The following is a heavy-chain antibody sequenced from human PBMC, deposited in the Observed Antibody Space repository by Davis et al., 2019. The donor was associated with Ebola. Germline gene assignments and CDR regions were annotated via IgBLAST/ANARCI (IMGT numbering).Heavy chain of an antibody. V-gene: IGHV4-39*01. Sequence: SETLSLTCTVSGCSISSSSYYWGWIRQPPGKGLEWIGSIYYSGSTYYNPSLKSRVTISVDTSKNQFSLKLSSVTAADTAVYYCARERSGYYYFDYWGQGTLVTVSS. CDR2: IYYSGST. CDR3: ARERSGYYYFDY. D-gene: IGHD3-3*01. J-gene: IGHJ4*02. CDR1: GCSISSSSYY.